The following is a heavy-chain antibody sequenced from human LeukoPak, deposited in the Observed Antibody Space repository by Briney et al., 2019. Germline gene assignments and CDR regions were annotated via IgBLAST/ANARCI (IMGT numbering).Heavy chain of an antibody. D-gene: IGHD3-22*01. CDR1: GFTFSSYA. Sequence: GGSLRLSCAASGFTFSSYAMSWVRQAPGKGLEWVSAISGSGGSTYYADSVKGRFTISRDNSKNTLYLQMNSLRADDTAVYYCASPYYYDSSGSTLWDYWGQGTLVTVSS. CDR3: ASPYYYDSSGSTLWDY. CDR2: ISGSGGST. J-gene: IGHJ4*02. V-gene: IGHV3-23*01.